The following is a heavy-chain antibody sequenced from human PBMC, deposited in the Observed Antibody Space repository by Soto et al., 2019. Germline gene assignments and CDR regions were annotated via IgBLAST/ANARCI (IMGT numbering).Heavy chain of an antibody. CDR1: GGSFNNYC. Sequence: QVRLQQWGAGLVRPSETLSLPCAVYGGSFNNYCWSWIRQPPGQGLAWIGEVCPGGRTNYSPTLKSEVSIAVEGSKNQFSLRLTSVTVADTAVYDCARGDYGQYAAYNWFDPWGQGNLVLVAS. CDR2: VCPGGRT. J-gene: IGHJ5*02. D-gene: IGHD3-10*01. CDR3: ARGDYGQYAAYNWFDP. V-gene: IGHV4-34*02.